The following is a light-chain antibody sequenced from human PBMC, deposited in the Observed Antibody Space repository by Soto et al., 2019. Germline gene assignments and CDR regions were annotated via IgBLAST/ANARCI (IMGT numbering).Light chain of an antibody. J-gene: IGKJ1*01. CDR1: QFVSSN. CDR2: GAS. V-gene: IGKV3-20*01. CDR3: QQYGSSPRT. Sequence: EFAFHPSPATLSLSPVERATFSGRASQFVSSNLAWYKQKPGQAPRLLIYGASSRATGIPDRFSGSGSGTDFTLTISRLEPEDWAVDYCQQYGSSPRTVGQGTKVDI.